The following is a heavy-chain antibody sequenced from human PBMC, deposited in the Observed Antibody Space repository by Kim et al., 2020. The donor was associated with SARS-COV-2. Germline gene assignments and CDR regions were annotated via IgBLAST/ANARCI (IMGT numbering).Heavy chain of an antibody. Sequence: SVKVSCKASGDTFSNYAISWVRQAPGQGLEWMGGIIPLFGTINHAQKFQGRVTITADESTSTTYIEMRSLNSDDTAVYYCARGVRVVGTNHLWGYGFDIWGQGTMVTVSS. V-gene: IGHV1-69*13. CDR1: GDTFSNYA. D-gene: IGHD2-15*01. CDR3: ARGVRVVGTNHLWGYGFDI. CDR2: IIPLFGTI. J-gene: IGHJ3*02.